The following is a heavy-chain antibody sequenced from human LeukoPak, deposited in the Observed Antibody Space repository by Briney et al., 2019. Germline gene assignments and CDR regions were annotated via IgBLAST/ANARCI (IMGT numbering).Heavy chain of an antibody. CDR1: GFTVSSNY. Sequence: PGGSLRLSCAASGFTVSSNYMSWVRQAPGKGLEWVSVIYSGGSTYYADSVKGRFTISRDNSKNTLYLQMNSLRAEDTAVYYCARTGEGPPNGAFDIWGQGTMVTVSS. CDR3: ARTGEGPPNGAFDI. J-gene: IGHJ3*02. V-gene: IGHV3-53*01. CDR2: IYSGGST. D-gene: IGHD3-16*01.